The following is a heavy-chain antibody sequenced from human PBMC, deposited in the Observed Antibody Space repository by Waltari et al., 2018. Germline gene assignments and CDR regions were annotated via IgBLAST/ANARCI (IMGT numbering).Heavy chain of an antibody. V-gene: IGHV3-21*01. CDR3: ARGRRGYSFTYYYYYMDV. CDR1: GFTFSSYS. CDR2: ISSSSSYI. J-gene: IGHJ6*03. Sequence: EVQLVESGGGLVKPGGSLRLSCAASGFTFSSYSMNWVRQAPGKGLEWASSISSSSSYIYYADSVKGRFTISRDNAKNSLYLQMNSLRAEDTAVYYCARGRRGYSFTYYYYYMDVWGKGTTVTISS. D-gene: IGHD5-18*01.